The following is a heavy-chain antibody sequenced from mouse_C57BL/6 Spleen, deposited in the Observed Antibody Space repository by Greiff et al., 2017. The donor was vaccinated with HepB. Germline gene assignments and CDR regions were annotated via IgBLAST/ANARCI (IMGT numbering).Heavy chain of an antibody. CDR3: ARGLLLRAVEGFAY. J-gene: IGHJ3*01. CDR2: IDPSDSET. CDR1: GYTFTSYW. D-gene: IGHD1-1*01. V-gene: IGHV1-52*01. Sequence: QVQLQQPGAELVRPGSSVKLSCKASGYTFTSYWMHWVKQRPIQGLEWIGNIDPSDSETHYNQKFKDKATLTVDKSSSTAYMQLSSLTSEDSAVYYCARGLLLRAVEGFAYWGQGTLVTVSA.